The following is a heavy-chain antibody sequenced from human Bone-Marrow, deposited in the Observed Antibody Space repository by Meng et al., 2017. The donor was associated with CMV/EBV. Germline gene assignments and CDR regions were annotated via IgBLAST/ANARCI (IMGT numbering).Heavy chain of an antibody. CDR2: INPNSGGT. CDR1: GFRFSAYY. Sequence: ASVKVSCKTSGFRFSAYYLHLVRQAPGQGLEWMGWINPNSGGTNYAQKFQGRVTMTRDTSISTAYMELSRLRSDDTAVYYCARIGGYARWGQGTLVTVSS. J-gene: IGHJ4*02. D-gene: IGHD5-12*01. CDR3: ARIGGYAR. V-gene: IGHV1-2*02.